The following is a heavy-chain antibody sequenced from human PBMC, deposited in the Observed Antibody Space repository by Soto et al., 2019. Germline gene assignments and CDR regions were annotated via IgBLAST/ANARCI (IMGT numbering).Heavy chain of an antibody. Sequence: PGGSLRLSCVASGFSFSSYEMNWVRQAPGKGLEWVAAIGDGGDTTYYADSVKGRCTISIDNAKNTLSLQMDSLRAEDTAVYYCAKNRRTIMLVESWGPGALVPVSP. V-gene: IGHV3-23*01. CDR3: AKNRRTIMLVES. CDR2: IGDGGDTT. CDR1: GFSFSSYE. D-gene: IGHD2-8*01. J-gene: IGHJ4*02.